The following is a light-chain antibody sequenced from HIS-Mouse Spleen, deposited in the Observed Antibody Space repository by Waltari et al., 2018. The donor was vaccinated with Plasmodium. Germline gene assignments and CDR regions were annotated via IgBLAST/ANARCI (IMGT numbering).Light chain of an antibody. V-gene: IGLV3-21*02. CDR2: DDS. J-gene: IGLJ1*01. CDR1: NIGSKS. Sequence: SYVLTQPPSVSVAPGQTARITCGGNNIGSKSVHWYQQKPGQAPVLVVYDDSDRPSGIPERISGANAGNTATLTISRVGAGDEADYYCQVWDSSSDHYVFGTGTKVTVL. CDR3: QVWDSSSDHYV.